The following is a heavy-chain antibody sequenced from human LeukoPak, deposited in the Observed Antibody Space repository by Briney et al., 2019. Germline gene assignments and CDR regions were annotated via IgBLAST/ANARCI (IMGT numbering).Heavy chain of an antibody. CDR1: AESFSGFY. V-gene: IGHV4-59*01. CDR2: GHYSGST. D-gene: IGHD3-10*01. J-gene: IGHJ3*02. Sequence: SETLSLTCAFKAESFSGFYWSWVRQPPGKGLEWIGYGHYSGSTFYNPSLISRVTLSVDTSKNQFSLKLRSVTAADTAVYYCARWGETSALRVDAFDMWGQGTMVTVSS. CDR3: ARWGETSALRVDAFDM.